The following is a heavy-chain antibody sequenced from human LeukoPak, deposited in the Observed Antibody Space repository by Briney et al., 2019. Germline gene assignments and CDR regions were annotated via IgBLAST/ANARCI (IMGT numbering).Heavy chain of an antibody. CDR3: ARMITFGGVIVDY. D-gene: IGHD3-16*02. J-gene: IGHJ4*02. Sequence: ASVKVSCKVSGYTLTELSMHWVRQAPGKGLEWMGGFDPEDGETIYAQKFQGRVTMTRNTSISTAYMELSSLRSEDTAVYYCARMITFGGVIVDYWGQGTLVTVSS. CDR2: FDPEDGET. CDR1: GYTLTELS. V-gene: IGHV1-24*01.